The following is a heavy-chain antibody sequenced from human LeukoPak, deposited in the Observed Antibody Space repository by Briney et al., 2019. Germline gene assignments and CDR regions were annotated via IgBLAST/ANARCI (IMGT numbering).Heavy chain of an antibody. V-gene: IGHV4-59*08. CDR1: GGSINSYY. Sequence: SETLSLTCTVSGGSINSYYWSWIRQPPGKGLEWIGYIYYSGSTNYNPSLKSRVTISVDTSKNQFSLKLSSVTAADTAVYYCARHGSTYALRNWGQGTLVTVSS. CDR2: IYYSGST. J-gene: IGHJ4*02. D-gene: IGHD2-2*01. CDR3: ARHGSTYALRN.